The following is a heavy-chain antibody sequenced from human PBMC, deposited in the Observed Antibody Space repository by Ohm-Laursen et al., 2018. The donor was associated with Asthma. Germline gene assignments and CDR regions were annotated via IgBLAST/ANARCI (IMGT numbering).Heavy chain of an antibody. Sequence: SLRLSCAASGFTFSSYSMNWVRQAPGKGLEWISYISSSRSSIYYAESVKGRFTISRDNAKNSLYLQMNSLRAEDTAVYYCARDHVIAVAGTERDYWGQGTLVTVSS. D-gene: IGHD6-19*01. CDR3: ARDHVIAVAGTERDY. V-gene: IGHV3-48*04. CDR1: GFTFSSYS. J-gene: IGHJ4*02. CDR2: ISSSRSSI.